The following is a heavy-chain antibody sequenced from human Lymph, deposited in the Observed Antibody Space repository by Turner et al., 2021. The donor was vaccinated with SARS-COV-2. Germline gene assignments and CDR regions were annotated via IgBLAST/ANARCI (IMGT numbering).Heavy chain of an antibody. Sequence: EVQLVETGGGLIQPGGSLRLSCAASGFTVSSNYMSWVRQAPGKGLEWLSVIYIGGTTYYADSVKGRFTISRDNSKNTLYLQMNSLRAEDTAVYYCARDLGPLAFDIWGQGTMVTVSS. CDR1: GFTVSSNY. CDR3: ARDLGPLAFDI. J-gene: IGHJ3*02. CDR2: IYIGGTT. V-gene: IGHV3-53*02.